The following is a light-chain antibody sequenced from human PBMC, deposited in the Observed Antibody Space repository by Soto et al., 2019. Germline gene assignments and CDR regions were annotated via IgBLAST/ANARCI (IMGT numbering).Light chain of an antibody. CDR1: SSDVGGYNY. Sequence: QSVLTQPRSGSRSPGQSVPISCTGTSSDVGGYNYVSWYQQHPGKAPKLMTYDVSKRPSGVPDRFSGFKSGNTASLTISGLQAEDEAAYSCCSHAGSYIYVFGTGTKVTVL. CDR2: DVS. V-gene: IGLV2-11*01. J-gene: IGLJ1*01. CDR3: CSHAGSYIYV.